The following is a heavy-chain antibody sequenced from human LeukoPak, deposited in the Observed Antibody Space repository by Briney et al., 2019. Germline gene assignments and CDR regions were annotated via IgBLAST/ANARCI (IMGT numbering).Heavy chain of an antibody. D-gene: IGHD1-26*01. CDR3: ARMARPPWEPQPFDY. CDR1: GYTFTSYA. Sequence: ASVKVSCKASGYTFTSYAMNWVRQAPGQGLEWMGWISAYNGNTNYAQKLQGRVTMTTDTSTSTAYMELRSLRSDDTAVYYCARMARPPWEPQPFDYWGQGTLVTVSS. V-gene: IGHV1-18*01. J-gene: IGHJ4*02. CDR2: ISAYNGNT.